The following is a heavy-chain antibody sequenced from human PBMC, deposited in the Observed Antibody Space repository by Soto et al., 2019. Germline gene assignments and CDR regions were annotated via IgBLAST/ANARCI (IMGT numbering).Heavy chain of an antibody. CDR2: ISAYNGNT. D-gene: IGHD6-13*01. CDR1: GYTFNSYG. V-gene: IGHV1-18*01. CDR3: ARGSKPGIAAAGTVSFDP. Sequence: GASVKGSCKASGYTFNSYGITWVRQAPGQRLEWMGWISAYNGNTNYAQKLQGRVTVTTDTSTSTAYMELRSLRSDDTAVYYCARGSKPGIAAAGTVSFDPWGQGTLVTVSS. J-gene: IGHJ5*02.